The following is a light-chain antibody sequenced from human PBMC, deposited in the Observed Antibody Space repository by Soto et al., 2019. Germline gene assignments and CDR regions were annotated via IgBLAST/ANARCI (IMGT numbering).Light chain of an antibody. J-gene: IGKJ1*01. CDR2: MAS. CDR3: QQYNSYLWT. CDR1: QSISSS. V-gene: IGKV1-5*03. Sequence: IHMTQSPSTLSASVGYRITITFLASQSISSSLAWYQQKPGKAPKLLIYMASNLESGVPSRFSGSGSGTEFTLTISSLQPDDFATYYCQQYNSYLWTFGQGTKVDIK.